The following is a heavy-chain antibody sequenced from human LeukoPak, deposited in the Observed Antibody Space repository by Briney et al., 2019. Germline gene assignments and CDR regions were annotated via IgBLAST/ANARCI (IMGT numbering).Heavy chain of an antibody. J-gene: IGHJ5*02. CDR2: IYYTGST. CDR3: ARASGWFDP. CDR1: GGAISSYY. Sequence: SETLSLTCTVSGGAISSYYWTWFRQPPGKGLEWIGYIYYTGSTNYNPSLDSRVTISVDMSKNQVSLKLSSVTAADTAVYYCARASGWFDPWGQGTLVTVSS. V-gene: IGHV4-59*01. D-gene: IGHD3-10*01.